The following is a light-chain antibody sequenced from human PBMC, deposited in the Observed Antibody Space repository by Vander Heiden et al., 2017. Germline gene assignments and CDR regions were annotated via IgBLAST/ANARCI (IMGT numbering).Light chain of an antibody. CDR1: QSLLHSNGYHY. CDR2: LAS. J-gene: IGKJ2*01. V-gene: IGKV2-28*01. Sequence: DFVMTQSLLSLSVTPGEPASISCKSSQSLLHSNGYHYVDWYLQKPGHAPQLLIYLASNRASGVPARFSGSASGTDFTLKISRVEAEDVGDYYCRQVVQPPYSFGQGTRLEIK. CDR3: RQVVQPPYS.